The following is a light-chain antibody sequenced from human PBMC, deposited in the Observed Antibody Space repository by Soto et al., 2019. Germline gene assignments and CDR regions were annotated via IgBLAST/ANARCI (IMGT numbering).Light chain of an antibody. J-gene: IGKJ1*01. CDR2: GAS. CDR3: QQYGTTPWT. CDR1: QSVSNNY. V-gene: IGKV3-20*01. Sequence: EMVLTQSPGTLSLSPGERATLSCRASQSVSNNYLAWYHQKHGRAPRLVISGASSRATGIPDRFSGSGSGTDLTLTISILEPEDFAVYYCQQYGTTPWTFGQGNNVEFK.